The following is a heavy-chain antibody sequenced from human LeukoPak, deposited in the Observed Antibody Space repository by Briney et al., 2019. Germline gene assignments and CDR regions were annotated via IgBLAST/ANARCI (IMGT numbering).Heavy chain of an antibody. CDR3: TRVGYSYGYPYFDY. CDR2: IKPDGTET. J-gene: IGHJ4*02. Sequence: PGGSLRLSCAASGFTFSNTWMNWVRQTPGRGLEWVACIKPDGTETYYVDSVKGRFTISRDNAKKSLFLQMNSLRAEDTAVYYCTRVGYSYGYPYFDYWGQGTLVTVSS. CDR1: GFTFSNTW. V-gene: IGHV3-7*04. D-gene: IGHD5-18*01.